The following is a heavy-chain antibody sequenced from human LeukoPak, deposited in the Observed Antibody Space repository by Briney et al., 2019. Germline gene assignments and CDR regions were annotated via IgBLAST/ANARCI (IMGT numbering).Heavy chain of an antibody. Sequence: PGGSLRLSCAASGFTFSGYAMSWVRQAPGKGLEWVSAISGSGGSTYYADSVKGRFTISRDNSKNTLYLQMNSLRAEDTAVYYCAKGYGSGSYYPGHIDYWGQGTLVTVSS. CDR1: GFTFSGYA. CDR3: AKGYGSGSYYPGHIDY. V-gene: IGHV3-23*01. D-gene: IGHD3-10*01. CDR2: ISGSGGST. J-gene: IGHJ4*02.